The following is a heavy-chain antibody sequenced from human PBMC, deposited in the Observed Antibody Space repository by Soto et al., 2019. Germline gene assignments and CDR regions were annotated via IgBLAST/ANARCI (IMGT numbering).Heavy chain of an antibody. V-gene: IGHV4-39*01. Sequence: QLQLQESGPGLVKPSETLSLTCTVSGGSISSSSYYWGWIRPPPGKGLEWIGSIYYSGSTYYNPSLKSRVTISVDTSKNQFSLKLSSVTAADTAVYYFARSDYDYNYFYYWGQGTLVTVSS. J-gene: IGHJ4*02. CDR1: GGSISSSSYY. CDR2: IYYSGST. D-gene: IGHD3-16*01. CDR3: ARSDYDYNYFYY.